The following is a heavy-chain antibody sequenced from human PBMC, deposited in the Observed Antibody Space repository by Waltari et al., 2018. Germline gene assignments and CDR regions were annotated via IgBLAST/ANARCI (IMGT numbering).Heavy chain of an antibody. CDR2: IGAVTST. Sequence: EVQLLESGGGLVQPGGSLRLSCAASGFSLRSFGMTWVSQAPGKGLEWVSAIGAVTSTYYADSVKGRFTISRDNSKNTLFLQMNSLRAEDTAIYYCARVHSLGQYDTSGAESNFDHWGQGALVTVSS. CDR1: GFSLRSFG. CDR3: ARVHSLGQYDTSGAESNFDH. V-gene: IGHV3-23*01. D-gene: IGHD3-22*01. J-gene: IGHJ4*02.